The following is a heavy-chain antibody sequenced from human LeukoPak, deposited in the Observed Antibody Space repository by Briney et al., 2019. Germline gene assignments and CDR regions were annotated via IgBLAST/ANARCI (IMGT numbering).Heavy chain of an antibody. D-gene: IGHD1-26*01. CDR2: IYHSGST. Sequence: SETLSLTCAVSGGSISSGGYSWSWLRQPPGKRLEWIGYIYHSGSTYYNPSLKSRVTISVDRSKNQFSLKLSSVTAADTAVYYCARARRHTSAFDIWGQGTMVTVSS. J-gene: IGHJ3*02. CDR1: GGSISSGGYS. CDR3: ARARRHTSAFDI. V-gene: IGHV4-30-2*01.